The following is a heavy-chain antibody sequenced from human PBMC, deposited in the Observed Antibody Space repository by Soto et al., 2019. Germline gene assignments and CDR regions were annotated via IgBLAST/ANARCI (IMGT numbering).Heavy chain of an antibody. D-gene: IGHD6-13*01. V-gene: IGHV4-31*03. J-gene: IGHJ6*02. CDR2: IYYSGST. Sequence: SETLSLTCTVSGGSISSGGYYWSWIRQHPGKGLEWIGYIYYSGSTYYNPSLESRVTISVDTSKNQFSLKLSSVTAADTAVYYCATVGIAAARGYYYYGMDVWGQGTTVTVSS. CDR3: ATVGIAAARGYYYYGMDV. CDR1: GGSISSGGYY.